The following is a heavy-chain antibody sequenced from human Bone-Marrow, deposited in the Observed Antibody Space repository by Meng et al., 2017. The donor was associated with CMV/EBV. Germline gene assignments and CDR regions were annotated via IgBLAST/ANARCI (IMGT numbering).Heavy chain of an antibody. CDR2: INPNSGGT. CDR1: GYTFTGYY. D-gene: IGHD2-2*01. CDR3: ARGRIPAIPLDY. Sequence: QVHVGRSGAEVKKPGASVKVSCKASGYTFTGYYMHWVRQAPGQGLEWMGWINPNSGGTNYAQKFQGRVTMTRDTSISTAYMELSRLRSDDTAVYYCARGRIPAIPLDYWGQGTLVTVSS. J-gene: IGHJ4*02. V-gene: IGHV1-2*02.